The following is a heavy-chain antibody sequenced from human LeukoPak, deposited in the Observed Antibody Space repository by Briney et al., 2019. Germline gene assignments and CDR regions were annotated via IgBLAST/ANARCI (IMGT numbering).Heavy chain of an antibody. J-gene: IGHJ5*02. CDR2: INPDSGGT. V-gene: IGHV1-2*02. Sequence: ASVKVSCKASGYTFSDYYIHWVRQAPGQGLEWMGWINPDSGGTNYAQKFQGRVTMTRDTSITTVYMELSRLRFDDTALFYCTREARAGNWLDPLGQGTLVTVSS. D-gene: IGHD5-12*01. CDR1: GYTFSDYY. CDR3: TREARAGNWLDP.